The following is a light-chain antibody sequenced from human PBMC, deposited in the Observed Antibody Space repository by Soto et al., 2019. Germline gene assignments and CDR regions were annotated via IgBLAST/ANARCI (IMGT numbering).Light chain of an antibody. CDR3: CSYAGTYSPV. J-gene: IGLJ2*01. CDR1: SSDVGAYNF. V-gene: IGLV2-11*01. Sequence: SVLTQPPSVSGSPGQSVTISCTGTSSDVGAYNFVSWYQQYPGKAPKLIIFDVSARPSGVPDRFSGSKSGNTASLTISGLQADDEADYYCCSYAGTYSPVLGGGTQLTVL. CDR2: DVS.